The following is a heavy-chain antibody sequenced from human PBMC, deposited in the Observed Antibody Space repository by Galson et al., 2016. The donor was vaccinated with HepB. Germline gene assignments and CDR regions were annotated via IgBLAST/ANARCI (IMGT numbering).Heavy chain of an antibody. J-gene: IGHJ4*02. CDR2: TYYRFKWYN. CDR3: AGALDDYDSLAGYFDY. D-gene: IGHD4-17*01. Sequence: CAISGDSVSSNRAAWNWIRQSPSRGLEWLGRTYYRFKWYNDYAVSVKSRITINADTSKNQTSLQLNSVSPEDTAVYYCAGALDDYDSLAGYFDYWGQGTMVTVSS. V-gene: IGHV6-1*01. CDR1: GDSVSSNRAA.